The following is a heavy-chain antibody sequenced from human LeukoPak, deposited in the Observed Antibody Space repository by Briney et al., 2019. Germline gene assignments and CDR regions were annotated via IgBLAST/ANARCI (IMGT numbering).Heavy chain of an antibody. CDR2: ISYDGSNK. CDR1: GFTFSSYG. J-gene: IGHJ4*02. CDR3: AEDAHGPLVY. D-gene: IGHD3-3*02. Sequence: GGSLRLSCAASGFTFSSYGMHWVRQAPGKGLEWVAVISYDGSNKYYADSVKGRFTISRDNSKNTLYLQMNSLRAEDTAVYYCAEDAHGPLVYWGQGTLVTVSS. V-gene: IGHV3-30*18.